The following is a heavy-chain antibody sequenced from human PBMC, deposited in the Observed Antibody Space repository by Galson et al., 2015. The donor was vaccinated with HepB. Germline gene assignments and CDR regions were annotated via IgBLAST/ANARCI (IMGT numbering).Heavy chain of an antibody. D-gene: IGHD6-19*01. CDR3: ARDSTGWYRIFDY. CDR1: GFTFSNYA. CDR2: ISYDGSSK. Sequence: SLRLSCAASGFTFSNYAIHWVRQAPGKGLEWVAVISYDGSSKYYADSVKGRFTISRDNSKNTLYLQMNSLRAEDTAVYYCARDSTGWYRIFDYWGQGTLVTVSS. J-gene: IGHJ4*02. V-gene: IGHV3-30-3*01.